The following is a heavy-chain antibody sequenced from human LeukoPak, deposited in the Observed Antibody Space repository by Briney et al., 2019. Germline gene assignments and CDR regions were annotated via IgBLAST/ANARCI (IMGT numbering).Heavy chain of an antibody. V-gene: IGHV3-23*01. CDR2: ISGSGGST. CDR1: RFTFSSYA. D-gene: IGHD6-13*01. CDR3: AKTGTPRYYFDY. Sequence: GGSLRLSCAASRFTFSSYAMSCVRQAPGKGLEWVSAISGSGGSTYYADSVKGRFTISRDNSKNTLYLQMNSLRAEDTAVYYCAKTGTPRYYFDYWGQGTLVTVSS. J-gene: IGHJ4*02.